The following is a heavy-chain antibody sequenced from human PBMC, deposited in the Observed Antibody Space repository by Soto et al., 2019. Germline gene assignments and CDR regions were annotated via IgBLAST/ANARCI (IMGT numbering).Heavy chain of an antibody. Sequence: SETLSLTCTVSGGSISSSSYYWGWIRQPPGKGLEWIGSIYYSGSTYYNPSLKSRVTISVDTSKNQFSLKLSSVTAADTAVYYCARPTTSITISVWGQGTLVTVSS. V-gene: IGHV4-39*01. J-gene: IGHJ4*02. CDR2: IYYSGST. CDR3: ARPTTSITISV. D-gene: IGHD3-3*01. CDR1: GGSISSSSYY.